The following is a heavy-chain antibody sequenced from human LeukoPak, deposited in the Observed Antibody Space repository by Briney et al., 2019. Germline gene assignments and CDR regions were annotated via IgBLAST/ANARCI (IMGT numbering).Heavy chain of an antibody. D-gene: IGHD3-22*01. Sequence: PSETLSLTCAVSGGSISSYYWSWIRQPPGKGLEWIGYIYYSGSTNYNPSLKSRVTISVDTSKNQFSLKLSSVTAADTAVYYCASPGSGYYYWDYWGQGTLVTVSS. CDR3: ASPGSGYYYWDY. CDR1: GGSISSYY. V-gene: IGHV4-59*01. CDR2: IYYSGST. J-gene: IGHJ4*02.